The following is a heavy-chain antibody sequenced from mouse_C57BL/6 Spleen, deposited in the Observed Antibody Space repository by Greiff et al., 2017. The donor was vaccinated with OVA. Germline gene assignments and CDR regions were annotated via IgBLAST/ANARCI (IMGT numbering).Heavy chain of an antibody. Sequence: VQLQQSGPELVKPGASVKMSCKASGYTFTDYNMHWVKQSHGKSLEWIGYINPNNGGTSYNQKFKGKGTLTVNKSSSSAYMEPRSLTSEDSAVFYCARSLWCFDVWGTGTTVTVSP. CDR1: GYTFTDYN. V-gene: IGHV1-22*01. CDR2: INPNNGGT. J-gene: IGHJ1*03. CDR3: ARSLWCFDV.